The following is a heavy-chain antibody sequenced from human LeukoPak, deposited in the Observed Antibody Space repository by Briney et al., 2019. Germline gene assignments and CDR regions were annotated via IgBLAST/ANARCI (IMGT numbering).Heavy chain of an antibody. J-gene: IGHJ6*03. CDR2: IYTSGST. D-gene: IGHD6-13*01. CDR3: ARVGSSSWYNYYYYMDV. V-gene: IGHV4-61*02. Sequence: PSQTLSLTCTVSGGSISSGSYYWSWIRQPAGKGLEWIGRIYTSGSTNYNPSLKSRVTVSVDTSKNQFSLKLSSVTAADTAVYYCARVGSSSWYNYYYYMDVWGKGTTVTVPS. CDR1: GGSISSGSYY.